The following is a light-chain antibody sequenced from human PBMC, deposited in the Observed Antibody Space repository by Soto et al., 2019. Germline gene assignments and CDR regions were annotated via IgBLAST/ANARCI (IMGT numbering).Light chain of an antibody. CDR3: QQYHNLWT. CDR2: RAS. J-gene: IGKJ1*01. CDR1: HYVYSN. Sequence: EIVMTQSPATLSVSPGERATLSCTASHYVYSNVAWFQQRPGQAPRLLIYRASTRATGTPARFSGSGSGTEFTLTTTSLQSEDFALYYCQQYHNLWTFGQGTEVEIK. V-gene: IGKV3-15*01.